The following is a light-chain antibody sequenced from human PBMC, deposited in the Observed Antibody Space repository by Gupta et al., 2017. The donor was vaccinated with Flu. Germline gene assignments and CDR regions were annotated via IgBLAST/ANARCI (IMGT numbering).Light chain of an antibody. CDR3: FPTDCSGNHRV. CDR1: ALPKKY. Sequence: YELTQPPSVSVSPGQTPRITCPGDALPKKYAYWYQPKSGQAPVLVIYEDTKRPSGIPTRFSGSSSGTRASLTISEAQVEDEADYYCFPTDCSGNHRVFGGGTKLTVL. CDR2: EDT. J-gene: IGLJ3*02. V-gene: IGLV3-10*01.